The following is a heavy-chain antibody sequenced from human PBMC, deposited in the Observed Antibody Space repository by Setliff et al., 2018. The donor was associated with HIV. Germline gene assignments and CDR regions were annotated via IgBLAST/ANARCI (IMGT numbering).Heavy chain of an antibody. CDR3: ARYSSSWHTFDY. Sequence: GGSLRLSCAASGFTFSNYGMHWVRQAPGKGLEWVAIIWYDGSEKYYGDSVKGRFTISRDQSKNTVYLQINSLTAEDTAVYYCARYSSSWHTFDYWGQGTPVTVSS. CDR2: IWYDGSEK. V-gene: IGHV3-33*01. CDR1: GFTFSNYG. J-gene: IGHJ4*02. D-gene: IGHD6-13*01.